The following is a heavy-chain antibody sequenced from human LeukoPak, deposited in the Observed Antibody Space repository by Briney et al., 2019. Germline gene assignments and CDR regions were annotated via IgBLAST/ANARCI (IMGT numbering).Heavy chain of an antibody. Sequence: GGSLRLSCAASGLTFSSYGMHWVRQAPGKGLEWVSSISSSSSYIYYADSVKGRFTISRDNAKNSLYLQMNSLRAEDTAVYYCARVVVGATSVDYYYYMDVWGKGTTVTISS. CDR1: GLTFSSYG. J-gene: IGHJ6*03. CDR2: ISSSSSYI. V-gene: IGHV3-21*01. D-gene: IGHD1-26*01. CDR3: ARVVVGATSVDYYYYMDV.